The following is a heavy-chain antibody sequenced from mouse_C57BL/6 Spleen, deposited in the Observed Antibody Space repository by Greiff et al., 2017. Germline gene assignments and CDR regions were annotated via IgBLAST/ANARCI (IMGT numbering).Heavy chain of an antibody. D-gene: IGHD2-5*01. CDR1: GYTFTSYW. Sequence: QVQLQQPGAELVRPGSSVKLSCKASGYTFTSYWMHWVKQRPIQGLEWIGNIDPSDSETHYNQKFKDKATLTVDKSSSTAYMQLSSLTSEDSAVYYCARRYYSNYGYFDVWGTGTPVTVSS. CDR3: ARRYYSNYGYFDV. V-gene: IGHV1-52*01. CDR2: IDPSDSET. J-gene: IGHJ1*03.